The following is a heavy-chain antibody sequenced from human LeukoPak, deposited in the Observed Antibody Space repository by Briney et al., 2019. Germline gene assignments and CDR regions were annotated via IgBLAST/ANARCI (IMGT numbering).Heavy chain of an antibody. CDR1: GYTLTSYY. J-gene: IGHJ4*02. D-gene: IGHD3-16*01. Sequence: ATVKVYCKASGYTLTSYYMHWVRQAPGQGLEWMGIINPSGGSTSYAQKFQGRVTMTRDTSTSTVYMELSSLRSEDTAVYYCARDGTDSVGGIDYWGQGTLVTVSS. CDR3: ARDGTDSVGGIDY. V-gene: IGHV1-46*01. CDR2: INPSGGST.